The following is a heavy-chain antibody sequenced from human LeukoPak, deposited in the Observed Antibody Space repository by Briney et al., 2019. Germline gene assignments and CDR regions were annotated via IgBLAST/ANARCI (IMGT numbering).Heavy chain of an antibody. CDR1: AFTFSGYA. CDR2: FTGFGASGGGT. J-gene: IGHJ4*02. V-gene: IGHV3-23*01. CDR3: ASRPNSYPGALDY. Sequence: GGSLRLSCAASAFTFSGYAMSWVRQAPGKGLEWVSTFTGFGASGGGTYYADSVTGRFTISRDNSKNTLYLQMNNLRAEDTALYYCASRPNSYPGALDYWGQGTLVTVSS. D-gene: IGHD5-18*01.